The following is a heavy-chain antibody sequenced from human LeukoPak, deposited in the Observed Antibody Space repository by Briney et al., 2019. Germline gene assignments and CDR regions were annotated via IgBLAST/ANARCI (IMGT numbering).Heavy chain of an antibody. Sequence: ASVKVSCKASGYTFTGYYMHWVRQAPGQGLEWMGWINPNSGGTNYAQKFQGRVTMTRDTSISTAYMELGRLRSDDTAVYYCARESDSSSWSGAFDIWGQGTMVTVSS. V-gene: IGHV1-2*02. CDR1: GYTFTGYY. D-gene: IGHD6-13*01. CDR3: ARESDSSSWSGAFDI. J-gene: IGHJ3*02. CDR2: INPNSGGT.